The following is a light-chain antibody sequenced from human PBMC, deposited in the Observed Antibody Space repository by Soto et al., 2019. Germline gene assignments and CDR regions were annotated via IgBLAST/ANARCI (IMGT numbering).Light chain of an antibody. CDR2: GAS. CDR1: QSVSSSY. CDR3: QQYGSSPHGGIFT. J-gene: IGKJ3*01. Sequence: EIVLTQSPGTLSLSPRERATLSCRASQSVSSSYLAWYQQKPGQAPRLLIYGASSRATGIPDRFSGSGSGTDFTLTISRLEPEDFAVYYCQQYGSSPHGGIFTFGPGTKVDIK. V-gene: IGKV3-20*01.